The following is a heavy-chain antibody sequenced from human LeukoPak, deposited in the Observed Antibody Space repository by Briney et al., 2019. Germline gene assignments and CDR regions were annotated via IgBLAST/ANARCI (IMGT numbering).Heavy chain of an antibody. CDR1: GFTFSTYG. J-gene: IGHJ4*02. D-gene: IGHD2-21*01. CDR2: ISYDGSNE. V-gene: IGHV3-30*18. CDR3: AKEFNRGLPDY. Sequence: GGSLRLFCAASGFTFSTYGMHWVRQAPGKGLEWVAVISYDGSNEYYADSVKGRFTISRDNSKNTLYLQMSSLRAEDTAVYYCAKEFNRGLPDYWGQGTLVTVPS.